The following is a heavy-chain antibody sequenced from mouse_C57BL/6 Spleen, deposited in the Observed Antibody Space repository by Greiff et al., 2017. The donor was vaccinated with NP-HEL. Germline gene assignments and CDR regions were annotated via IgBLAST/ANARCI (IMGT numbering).Heavy chain of an antibody. CDR3: ARFYGIYNAMDY. Sequence: VQLQQPGAELVMPGASVKLSCKASGYTFTSYWMHWVKQRPGQGLEWIGEIDPSDSYTNYNQKFKGKSTLTVDKSSSTAYMQLSSLTSEDSAVYYCARFYGIYNAMDYWGQGTSVTVSS. CDR2: IDPSDSYT. CDR1: GYTFTSYW. J-gene: IGHJ4*01. D-gene: IGHD2-1*01. V-gene: IGHV1-69*01.